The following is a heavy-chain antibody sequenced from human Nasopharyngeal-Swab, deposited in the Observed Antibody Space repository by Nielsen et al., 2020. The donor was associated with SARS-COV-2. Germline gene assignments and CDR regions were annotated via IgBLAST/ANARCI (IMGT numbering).Heavy chain of an antibody. D-gene: IGHD6-13*01. Sequence: GSLRLSCAASGFTFSRYWMHWVRPPPGKGLEWVSHIDVDGRRTTYADSVKGRFTISRDNSKNTLYLRMNSLSDEDTAVYYCAKDGSSSPTYWGQGTLVTVSS. CDR3: AKDGSSSPTY. J-gene: IGHJ4*02. CDR2: IDVDGRRT. CDR1: GFTFSRYW. V-gene: IGHV3-74*01.